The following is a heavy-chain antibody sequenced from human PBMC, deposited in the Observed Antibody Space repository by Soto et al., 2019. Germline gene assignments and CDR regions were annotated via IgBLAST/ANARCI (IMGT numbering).Heavy chain of an antibody. CDR2: IYYSGST. Sequence: PSETLSLTCTVSGGSISSYYWSWIRQPPGKGLEWIGYIYYSGSTNYNPFLKSRVTISVDTSKNQFSLKLSSVTAADTAVYYCARDRGSGSYIDAFDIWGQGTMVTVSS. CDR1: GGSISSYY. J-gene: IGHJ3*02. V-gene: IGHV4-59*01. CDR3: ARDRGSGSYIDAFDI. D-gene: IGHD3-10*01.